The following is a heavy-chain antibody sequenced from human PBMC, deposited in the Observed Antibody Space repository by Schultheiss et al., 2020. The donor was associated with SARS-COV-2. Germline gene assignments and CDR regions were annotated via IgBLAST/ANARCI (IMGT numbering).Heavy chain of an antibody. D-gene: IGHD6-13*01. CDR1: GFTFGDYA. CDR3: TRGQQLVRYYYYYGMDV. J-gene: IGHJ6*02. Sequence: GGSLRLSCTASGFTFGDYAMSWVRQAPGKGLEWVGFIRSKAYGGTTEYAASVKGRFTISRDDSKSIAYLQMNSLKTEDTAVYYCTRGQQLVRYYYYYGMDVLGQGTTVTVSS. CDR2: IRSKAYGGTT. V-gene: IGHV3-49*04.